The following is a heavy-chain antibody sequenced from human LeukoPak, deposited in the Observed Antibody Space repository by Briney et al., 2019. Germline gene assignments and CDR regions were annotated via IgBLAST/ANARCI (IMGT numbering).Heavy chain of an antibody. CDR2: IYYSGST. Sequence: PGGSLRLSCAGSGFTFSSYAMSWVRQAPGKGLEWIGSIYYSGSTYYNPSLKSRVTISVDTSKNQFSLKLSSVTAADTAVYYCARQRGSYDFWSGYSLVYWFDPWGQGTLVTVSS. CDR3: ARQRGSYDFWSGYSLVYWFDP. J-gene: IGHJ5*02. D-gene: IGHD3-3*01. V-gene: IGHV4-39*01. CDR1: GFTFSSYA.